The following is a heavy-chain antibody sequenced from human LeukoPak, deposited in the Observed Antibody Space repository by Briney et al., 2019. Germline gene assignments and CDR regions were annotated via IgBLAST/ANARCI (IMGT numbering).Heavy chain of an antibody. Sequence: ASVKVSCTASGYTFTNYPIHWVRQAPGQKLEWMGWINAGNGNTRYSQKFQGRVTLTSDTSASTGYMELSSLRSEDTAVYFCAIARTLAFDIWGQGPMVTVSS. V-gene: IGHV1-3*01. CDR1: GYTFTNYP. J-gene: IGHJ3*02. CDR3: AIARTLAFDI. CDR2: INAGNGNT.